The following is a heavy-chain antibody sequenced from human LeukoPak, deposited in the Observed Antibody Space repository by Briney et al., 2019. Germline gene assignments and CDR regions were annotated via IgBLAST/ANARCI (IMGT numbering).Heavy chain of an antibody. CDR3: AKGRFTSSTFDY. J-gene: IGHJ4*02. CDR1: GFAFSSDA. CDR2: IRGDNSII. V-gene: IGHV3-23*01. Sequence: TGGSLRLSCAASGFAFSSDAMSRVRQAPGKGLEWVSLIRGDNSIIEYADSVKGRFTISRDNSKNTLYLQMNSLRAEDTAVYYCAKGRFTSSTFDYWGQGTLVTVSS. D-gene: IGHD2-2*01.